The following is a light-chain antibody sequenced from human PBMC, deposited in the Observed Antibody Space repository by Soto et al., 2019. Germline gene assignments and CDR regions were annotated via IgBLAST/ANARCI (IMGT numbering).Light chain of an antibody. Sequence: QSVLNQPPSVSGSPGQSITISCTGTSSDVGGYNYVSWYQQHPGKAPKFMIYDVSNRPSGVSNRFSGSKSGNTASLTISGLQAEDEADYYCCSYTTSNTRQIVFGTGTKVTVL. CDR3: CSYTTSNTRQIV. CDR1: SSDVGGYNY. CDR2: DVS. V-gene: IGLV2-14*01. J-gene: IGLJ1*01.